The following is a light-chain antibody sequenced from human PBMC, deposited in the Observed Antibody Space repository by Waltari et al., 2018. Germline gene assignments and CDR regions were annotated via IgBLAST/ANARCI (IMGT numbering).Light chain of an antibody. V-gene: IGKV1-9*01. J-gene: IGKJ4*01. CDR2: GAS. CDR3: QQVNNYLLT. Sequence: DIQLTQSPSFLSASVGDRVTITCRASQGFSSSLAWYQQKPGKAPKLLIYGASTLQSGVPSRFSGGGSGTEFSLTISSLQPEDVATYYCQQVNNYLLTFGGGTKVEIK. CDR1: QGFSSS.